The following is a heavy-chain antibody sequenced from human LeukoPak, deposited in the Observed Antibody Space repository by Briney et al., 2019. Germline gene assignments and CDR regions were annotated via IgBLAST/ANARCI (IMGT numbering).Heavy chain of an antibody. Sequence: PSETLSLTCTVSGGSIRSNYWSWIRQPPGKGLEWNGYIYNSGSTRYNPSLKSRVTISVDTSKSLFSLRLTSVTAADTAVYYCATCRDEFADYGFTSWGQGTLVTVSS. V-gene: IGHV4-59*01. CDR2: IYNSGST. CDR3: ATCRDEFADYGFTS. J-gene: IGHJ5*02. CDR1: GGSIRSNY. D-gene: IGHD4-17*01.